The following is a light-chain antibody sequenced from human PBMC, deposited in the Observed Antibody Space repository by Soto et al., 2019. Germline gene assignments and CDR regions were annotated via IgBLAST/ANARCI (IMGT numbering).Light chain of an antibody. J-gene: IGLJ1*01. CDR1: SSDVGGYKF. Sequence: QSVLTQPASVSGSPGQSITISCTGTSSDVGGYKFVSWYQQHPGKAPKLLIYEVSNRPSGVSNRFSGSKSGNTASLTISGRQAEDEADYYCSSYTSSTTLVFGTGTKPPS. CDR3: SSYTSSTTLV. CDR2: EVS. V-gene: IGLV2-14*01.